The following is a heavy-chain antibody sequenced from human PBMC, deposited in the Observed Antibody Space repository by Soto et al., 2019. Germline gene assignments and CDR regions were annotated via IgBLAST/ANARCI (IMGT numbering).Heavy chain of an antibody. CDR1: GFTFSSYA. CDR2: IGESGTPT. CDR3: ARYIPGVRYYGMDV. J-gene: IGHJ6*02. V-gene: IGHV3-23*01. D-gene: IGHD2-2*01. Sequence: GGSLRLSCAASGFTFSSYAMKWVRQAPGKGLEWVSLIGESGTPTYYADSVKVRFTISRDNSGNTLFLEMYSLRAEDTAVYYCARYIPGVRYYGMDVWGQGTTVTVSS.